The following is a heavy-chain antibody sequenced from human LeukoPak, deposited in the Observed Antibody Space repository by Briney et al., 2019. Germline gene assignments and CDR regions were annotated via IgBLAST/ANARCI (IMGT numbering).Heavy chain of an antibody. Sequence: KPSETLSLTCIVSGGSISSYYWSWIRQPPGKGLEWIGYIYYSGSTNYNPSLKSRVTISVDTSKNQFSLKLSSVTAADTAVYYCARVLHCSGGSCYSAYAFDIWGQGTMVTVSS. CDR1: GGSISSYY. D-gene: IGHD2-15*01. CDR3: ARVLHCSGGSCYSAYAFDI. J-gene: IGHJ3*02. CDR2: IYYSGST. V-gene: IGHV4-59*08.